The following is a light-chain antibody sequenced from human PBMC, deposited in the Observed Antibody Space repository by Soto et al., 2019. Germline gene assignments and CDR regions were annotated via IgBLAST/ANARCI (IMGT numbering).Light chain of an antibody. V-gene: IGKV1-39*01. CDR2: GAS. Sequence: DIQMTQSPSSLSASVGDRVTITCRASQSIGNYLNWYQQKPGKAPKLLISGASNLQGGVPSRFICSGSGTYFTLAASSLQPEDFATDYCQQSYSTLLTFGQGTRLEIK. J-gene: IGKJ5*01. CDR1: QSIGNY. CDR3: QQSYSTLLT.